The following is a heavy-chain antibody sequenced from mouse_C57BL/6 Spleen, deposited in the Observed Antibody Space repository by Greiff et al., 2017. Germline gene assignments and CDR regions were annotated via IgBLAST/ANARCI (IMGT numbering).Heavy chain of an antibody. CDR3: ARGDYGLYYFDY. J-gene: IGHJ2*01. D-gene: IGHD1-2*01. V-gene: IGHV1-55*01. CDR2: IYPGSGST. Sequence: VQLQQPGAELVKPGASVKMSCKASGYTFTSYWITWVKQRPGQGLEWIGDIYPGSGSTNYNEKFKSKATLTVDTSSSTAYMQLSSLTSEDSAVYYCARGDYGLYYFDYWGQGTTLTVSS. CDR1: GYTFTSYW.